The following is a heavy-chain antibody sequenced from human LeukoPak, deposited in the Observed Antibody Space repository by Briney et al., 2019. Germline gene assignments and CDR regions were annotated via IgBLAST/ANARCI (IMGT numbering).Heavy chain of an antibody. CDR3: ARGRDGYNWIDY. Sequence: GESLKISCKGSGYSFTSYWIGWVRQAPGKGLEWVAVIWYDGTNKYYADSVKGRFTISRDNSKNTLYLQMNSLRAEDTAVYYCARGRDGYNWIDYWGQGTLVTVSS. D-gene: IGHD5-24*01. CDR1: GYSFTSYW. V-gene: IGHV3-33*01. J-gene: IGHJ4*02. CDR2: IWYDGTNK.